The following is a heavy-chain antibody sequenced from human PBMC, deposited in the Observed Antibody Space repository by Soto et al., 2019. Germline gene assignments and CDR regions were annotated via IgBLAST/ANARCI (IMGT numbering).Heavy chain of an antibody. CDR2: ISSSSSYI. CDR3: ARPIVATPNYGMDV. J-gene: IGHJ6*02. D-gene: IGHD5-12*01. Sequence: PGGSLRLSCAASGFTFSSYSMNWVRQAPGKGLEWVSSISSSSSYIYYADSVKGRFTISRDNAKNSLYLQMNSLRAEDTAVYYCARPIVATPNYGMDVWGQGTTVTVSS. CDR1: GFTFSSYS. V-gene: IGHV3-21*01.